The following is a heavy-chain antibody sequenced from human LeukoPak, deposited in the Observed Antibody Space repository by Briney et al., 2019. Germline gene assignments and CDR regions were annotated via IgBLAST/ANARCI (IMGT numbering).Heavy chain of an antibody. D-gene: IGHD6-13*01. CDR3: ARMGIAGTYDAFDI. J-gene: IGHJ3*02. Sequence: PGGSLRLSCAASGFTFSSFWMHWVRQAPGKGLEWVSVISGSGGSTYYADSVKGRFSISRDNSKNTLFLQMNSLRAEDTAVYYCARMGIAGTYDAFDIRGQGTMVTVSS. V-gene: IGHV3-23*01. CDR1: GFTFSSFW. CDR2: ISGSGGST.